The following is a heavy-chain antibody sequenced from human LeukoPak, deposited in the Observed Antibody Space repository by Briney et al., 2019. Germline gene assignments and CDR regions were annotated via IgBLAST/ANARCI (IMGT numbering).Heavy chain of an antibody. CDR1: GFTFSNAW. CDR3: ARVGIVGATGGFDY. V-gene: IGHV3-21*01. D-gene: IGHD1-26*01. Sequence: GGSLRLSCAASGFTFSNAWMSWVRQAPGKGLEWVSSISGTSTYIYYADSVKGRFTISRDNAKNSLFLQMNSLRAEDTAVYYCARVGIVGATGGFDYWGQGTLVTVSS. CDR2: ISGTSTYI. J-gene: IGHJ4*02.